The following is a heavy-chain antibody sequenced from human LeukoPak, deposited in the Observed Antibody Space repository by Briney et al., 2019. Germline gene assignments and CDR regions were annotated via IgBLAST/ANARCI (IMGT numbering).Heavy chain of an antibody. D-gene: IGHD2-8*02. CDR2: VDPNNGGT. J-gene: IGHJ4*02. V-gene: IGHV1-2*02. CDR1: GYTFTGYY. CDR3: ARDSYGGVWSLGY. Sequence: ASVKVSSKAPGYTFTGYYTHWVRQAPGQGLEWMGWVDPNNGGTNYAQNFQGRVTMTRDTSISAAYMELSGLRSDDTAVYYCARDSYGGVWSLGYWGQGTLVTVSS.